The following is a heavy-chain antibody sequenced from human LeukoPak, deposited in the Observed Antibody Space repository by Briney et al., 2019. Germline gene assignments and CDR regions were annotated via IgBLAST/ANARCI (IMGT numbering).Heavy chain of an antibody. V-gene: IGHV4-4*02. CDR1: GGSISSSNW. CDR3: ARDKFPLVGATGDDAFDI. Sequence: SGTLSLTCAVSGGSISSSNWWSWVRQPPGKGLEWIGEIYHSGSTNYNPSLKSRVTISVDKSKNQFSLKLSSVTAADTAVYHCARDKFPLVGATGDDAFDIWGQGTMVAVSS. J-gene: IGHJ3*02. D-gene: IGHD1-26*01. CDR2: IYHSGST.